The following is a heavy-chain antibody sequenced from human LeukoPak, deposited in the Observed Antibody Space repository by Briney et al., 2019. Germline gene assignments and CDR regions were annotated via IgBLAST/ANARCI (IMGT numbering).Heavy chain of an antibody. CDR3: ARGSPVEAFDI. J-gene: IGHJ3*02. Sequence: SETLSLTCTVSGGSINSGDYHWSWIRLPAGKGLKWIGRIYITGSTNYNPSLKSRVTMSVDTSKNQFSLRLNSMTAADTAVYYCARGSPVEAFDIWGQGTMVTVSS. CDR1: GGSINSGDYH. D-gene: IGHD5-24*01. CDR2: IYITGST. V-gene: IGHV4-61*02.